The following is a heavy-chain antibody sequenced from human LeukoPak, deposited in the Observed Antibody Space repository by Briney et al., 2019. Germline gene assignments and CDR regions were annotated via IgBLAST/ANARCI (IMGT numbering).Heavy chain of an antibody. CDR2: ISTSGTT. V-gene: IGHV4-4*07. J-gene: IGHJ4*02. D-gene: IGHD3-10*01. CDR3: ARRHPYYYGSGTYSRED. Sequence: SETLSLTCTVSGGSIGKYYWNWIRQPAGKGLEWIGRISTSGTTNYHPSLKSRVTLSLDTSKNQFSLNLRSVTAADTAIYFRARRHPYYYGSGTYSREDWGQGTLVTVSS. CDR1: GGSIGKYY.